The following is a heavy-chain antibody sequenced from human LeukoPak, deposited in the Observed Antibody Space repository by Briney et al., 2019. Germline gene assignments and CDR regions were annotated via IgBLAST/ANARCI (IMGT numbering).Heavy chain of an antibody. D-gene: IGHD2-15*01. J-gene: IGHJ3*02. CDR2: FDPEDGQT. V-gene: IGHV1-24*01. CDR3: ATDLVVGSSGNLFDI. CDR1: GYTLTDLS. Sequence: GASVKVSCKVSGYTLTDLSMHWVRQVPGKGLEWMGGFDPEDGQTIYAQKFQGRVTMTEDTSTDTAYMELSSLRSEDTAVYYCATDLVVGSSGNLFDIWGQGTMVTVSS.